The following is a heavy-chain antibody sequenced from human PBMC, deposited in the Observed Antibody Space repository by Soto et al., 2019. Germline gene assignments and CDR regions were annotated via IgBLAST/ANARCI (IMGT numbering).Heavy chain of an antibody. V-gene: IGHV3-23*01. J-gene: IGHJ4*02. Sequence: GGSLRLSCAASGFTFSSYAMSWVRQAPGKGLEWVSGISGSGYSTYYADSVKGRFTISRDNSRGTLSLQMNSLRAEDTAIYYCAKDRAVSYWGQGTLVTVSS. CDR3: AKDRAVSY. CDR1: GFTFSSYA. CDR2: ISGSGYST. D-gene: IGHD1-26*01.